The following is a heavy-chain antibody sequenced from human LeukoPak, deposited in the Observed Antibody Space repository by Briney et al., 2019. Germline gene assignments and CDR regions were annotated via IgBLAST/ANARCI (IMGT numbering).Heavy chain of an antibody. CDR1: GFTFSDYY. V-gene: IGHV3-11*01. D-gene: IGHD3-3*01. Sequence: GGSLRLSCAASGFTFSDYYMSWIRQAPGKGLEWVSYISSSGSTIYYADSVKGRFTISRDNAKNSLYLQMNSLRAEDTAVYYCARDSRSYYDFWSGLNWFDPWGQGTLVSVS. CDR3: ARDSRSYYDFWSGLNWFDP. CDR2: ISSSGSTI. J-gene: IGHJ5*02.